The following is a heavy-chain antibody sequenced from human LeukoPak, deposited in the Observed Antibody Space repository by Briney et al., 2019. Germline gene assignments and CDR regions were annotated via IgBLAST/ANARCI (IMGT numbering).Heavy chain of an antibody. D-gene: IGHD3-9*01. CDR2: IYHSGST. J-gene: IGHJ4*02. V-gene: IGHV4-30-2*01. CDR1: GGSISSGGYS. Sequence: PSETLSLTCAVSGGSISSGGYSWSWIRQPPGKGLEWIGYIYHSGSTYYNPSLKSRVTISVDRSKNQFSLKLSSVTAADTAVYYCARRYYDILTGYYEPFDYWGQGTLVTVSS. CDR3: ARRYYDILTGYYEPFDY.